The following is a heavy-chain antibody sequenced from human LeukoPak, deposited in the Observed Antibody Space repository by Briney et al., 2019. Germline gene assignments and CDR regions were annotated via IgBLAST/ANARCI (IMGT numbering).Heavy chain of an antibody. V-gene: IGHV3-74*01. J-gene: IGHJ6*03. CDR3: AKEGYYGSGSYYMDV. CDR1: GFTFRNFW. D-gene: IGHD3-10*01. Sequence: TGGSLRLSCAASGFTFRNFWMHWVRQAPGKGLVWVSRINSDGSNTFYADSVKGRFTISRDNSKNTLYLQMNSLRAEDTAVYYCAKEGYYGSGSYYMDVWGKGTTVTVSS. CDR2: INSDGSNT.